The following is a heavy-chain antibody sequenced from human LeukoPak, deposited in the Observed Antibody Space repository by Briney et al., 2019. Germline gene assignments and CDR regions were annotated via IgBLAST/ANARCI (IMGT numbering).Heavy chain of an antibody. Sequence: ASVKVSCKASGYTFTSYGISWVRQAPGQGLEWMGWISAYNGNTNYAQKLQGRVTMTTDTSTSTAYMELRSLRSDDTAVYYCARVGTVVVPAWGGWFDPWGQGTLVTVSS. CDR2: ISAYNGNT. CDR3: ARVGTVVVPAWGGWFDP. CDR1: GYTFTSYG. D-gene: IGHD2-2*01. V-gene: IGHV1-18*01. J-gene: IGHJ5*02.